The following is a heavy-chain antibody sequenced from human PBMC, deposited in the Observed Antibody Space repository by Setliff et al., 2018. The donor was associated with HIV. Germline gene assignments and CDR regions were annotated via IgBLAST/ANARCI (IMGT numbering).Heavy chain of an antibody. CDR1: GASLQSYY. Sequence: SETLSLTCSVSGASLQSYYWSWIRQPAGKGLQWIGRIYYVGWSKYNPSLRSRATISADTSKNQFSLDLSSVTAADTAVYYCARLGWQQNYYYYYMDVWGKGTTVTVSS. V-gene: IGHV4-4*07. J-gene: IGHJ6*03. CDR2: IYYVGWS. CDR3: ARLGWQQNYYYYYMDV. D-gene: IGHD6-13*01.